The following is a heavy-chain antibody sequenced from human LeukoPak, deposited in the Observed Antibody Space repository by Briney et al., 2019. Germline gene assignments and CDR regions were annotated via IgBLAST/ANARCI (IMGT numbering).Heavy chain of an antibody. CDR2: ISWDGGST. Sequence: GGSLRLSCAASGFTFDDYAKHWVRQAPGKGLEWVSLISWDGGSTYYADSVKGRFTISRDNSKNSLYLQMNSLRAEDTALYYCAKELGLGYCSSTSCYTFDYWGQGTLVTVSS. J-gene: IGHJ4*02. CDR1: GFTFDDYA. D-gene: IGHD2-2*01. CDR3: AKELGLGYCSSTSCYTFDY. V-gene: IGHV3-43D*03.